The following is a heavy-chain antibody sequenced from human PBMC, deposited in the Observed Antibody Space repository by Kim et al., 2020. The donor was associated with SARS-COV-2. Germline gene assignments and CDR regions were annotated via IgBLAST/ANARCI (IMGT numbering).Heavy chain of an antibody. CDR2: IRSKANSYAT. D-gene: IGHD3-10*01. CDR3: TRLRYYGSGSYYSPPGGAMRVAGMDV. V-gene: IGHV3-73*01. J-gene: IGHJ6*02. Sequence: GGSLRLSCAASGFTFSGSAMHWVRQASGKGLEWVGRIRSKANSYATAYAASVKGRFTISRDDSKNTAYLQMNSLKTEDTAVYYCTRLRYYGSGSYYSPPGGAMRVAGMDVWGQGTTVTVSS. CDR1: GFTFSGSA.